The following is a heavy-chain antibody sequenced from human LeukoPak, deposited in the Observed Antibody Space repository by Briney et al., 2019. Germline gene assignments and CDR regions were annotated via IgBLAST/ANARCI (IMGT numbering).Heavy chain of an antibody. CDR1: GGSISSYY. Sequence: SETLSLTCTVSGGSISSYYWSWIRQPPGKGLEWIGYIHYSGSTNYNPSLKSRVTTSVDTSKNQFSLKLTSVTAADTAVYYCARVEEGYGSGRRENFYYYYMDVWGKGTTVTISS. J-gene: IGHJ6*03. CDR3: ARVEEGYGSGRRENFYYYYMDV. CDR2: IHYSGST. V-gene: IGHV4-59*01. D-gene: IGHD3-10*01.